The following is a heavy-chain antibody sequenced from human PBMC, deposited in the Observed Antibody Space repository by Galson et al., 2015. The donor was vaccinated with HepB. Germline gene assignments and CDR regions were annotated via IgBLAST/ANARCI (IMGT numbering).Heavy chain of an antibody. V-gene: IGHV3-23*01. CDR2: ISGSGGST. D-gene: IGHD3-10*01. CDR3: AKDQRAYYYGSGRFNWFDP. Sequence: SLRLSCAASGFTFSSYAMSWVRQAPGKGLEWVSAISGSGGSTYYADSVKGRFTISRDNSKNTLYLQMNSLRAEDTAVYYCAKDQRAYYYGSGRFNWFDPWGQGTLVTVSS. J-gene: IGHJ5*02. CDR1: GFTFSSYA.